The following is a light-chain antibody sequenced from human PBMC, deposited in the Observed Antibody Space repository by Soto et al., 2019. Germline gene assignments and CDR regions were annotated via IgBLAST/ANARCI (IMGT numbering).Light chain of an antibody. CDR3: QQSDSYSYT. CDR1: QSITNY. CDR2: AAS. V-gene: IGKV1-39*01. Sequence: DIQMTQSPSSLSVSVGDRVTITCRASQSITNYLNWYQQKPGKAPKLLVYAASSLQSGVTSRFSGNGSGTDFTLTISSLQPEDFATYYCQQSDSYSYTFGQGTKLEIK. J-gene: IGKJ2*01.